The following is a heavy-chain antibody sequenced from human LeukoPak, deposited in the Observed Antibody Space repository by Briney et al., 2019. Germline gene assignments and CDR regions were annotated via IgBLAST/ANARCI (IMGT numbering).Heavy chain of an antibody. Sequence: ASVKVSCKASGYTFTSYGISWVRQAPGQGLEWMGWISAYNGNTNYAQKLQGRVTMTTDTSTSTAYMELRSVRSDDTAVYYCARLDYFSSPNAYYFDYWGQGTLVTVSS. CDR3: ARLDYFSSPNAYYFDY. J-gene: IGHJ4*02. CDR1: GYTFTSYG. D-gene: IGHD5-12*01. V-gene: IGHV1-18*01. CDR2: ISAYNGNT.